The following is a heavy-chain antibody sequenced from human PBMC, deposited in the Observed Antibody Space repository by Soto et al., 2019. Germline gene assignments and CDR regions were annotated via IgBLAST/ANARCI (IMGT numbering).Heavy chain of an antibody. J-gene: IGHJ4*02. CDR1: GGSVSSGSYY. CDR3: ARGSFGDTFDY. D-gene: IGHD4-17*01. Sequence: KSSETLSLTCTVSGGSVSSGSYYWSWIRQPPGKGLEWIGYIYYSGSTNYNPSLKSRVTISVDTSKNQFSLKLSSVTAADTAVYYCARGSFGDTFDYWGQGTLVTVSS. V-gene: IGHV4-61*01. CDR2: IYYSGST.